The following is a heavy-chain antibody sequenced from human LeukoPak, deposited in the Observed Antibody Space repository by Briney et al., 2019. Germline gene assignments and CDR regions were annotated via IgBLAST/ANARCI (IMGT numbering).Heavy chain of an antibody. CDR3: ARGNLVARAYYYYGMDV. V-gene: IGHV1-69*13. CDR1: GGTFSSYA. CDR2: IIPIFGTA. J-gene: IGHJ6*02. Sequence: ASVKVSCKASGGTFSSYAISWVRQAPGQGLEWMGGIIPIFGTANYAQKFQGRVTITADESTSTAYMELSSLRSEDTAVYYCARGNLVARAYYYYGMDVWGQGTTVTVSS. D-gene: IGHD2/OR15-2a*01.